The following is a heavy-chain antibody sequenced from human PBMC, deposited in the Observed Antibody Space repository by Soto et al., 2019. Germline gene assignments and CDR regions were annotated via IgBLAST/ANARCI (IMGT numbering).Heavy chain of an antibody. CDR2: ISYDGSNK. CDR3: AKEGIAAAGTVDY. D-gene: IGHD6-13*01. V-gene: IGHV3-30*18. Sequence: QVQLVESGGGVVQPGRSLRLSCAASGFTFSSYGMHWVRQAPGKGLEWVAVISYDGSNKYYADSVKGRFTISRDNSKNTLYLQINSLRAEDTAVYYFAKEGIAAAGTVDYWGQGTLVTVSS. CDR1: GFTFSSYG. J-gene: IGHJ4*02.